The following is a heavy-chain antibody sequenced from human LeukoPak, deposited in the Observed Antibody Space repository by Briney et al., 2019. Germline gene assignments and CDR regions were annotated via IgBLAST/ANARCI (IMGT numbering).Heavy chain of an antibody. J-gene: IGHJ4*02. V-gene: IGHV3-7*03. Sequence: GGSLRLSCAASGFTFSSYWMSWVRQAPGKGLEWVANIKQDGSEKYYVDSVKGRFTISRDNAKNSLYLQMNSLRAEDTAVYYCATGYSYGSPNYWGQGTLVTVSS. CDR3: ATGYSYGSPNY. D-gene: IGHD5-18*01. CDR2: IKQDGSEK. CDR1: GFTFSSYW.